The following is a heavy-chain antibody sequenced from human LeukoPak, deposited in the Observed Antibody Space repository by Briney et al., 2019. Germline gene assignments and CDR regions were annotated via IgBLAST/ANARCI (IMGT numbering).Heavy chain of an antibody. Sequence: GGSLRLSCAASGFTFSDHHMDWVRQAPGKGLEWVGRIKSKTDGGTPDYAAPVKGRFTISRDDSKNTLYLQMNSLKTEDTAVYYCTGVSRSSWYDYWGQGTLVTVSS. J-gene: IGHJ4*02. D-gene: IGHD6-13*01. CDR2: IKSKTDGGTP. CDR3: TGVSRSSWYDY. V-gene: IGHV3-15*01. CDR1: GFTFSDHH.